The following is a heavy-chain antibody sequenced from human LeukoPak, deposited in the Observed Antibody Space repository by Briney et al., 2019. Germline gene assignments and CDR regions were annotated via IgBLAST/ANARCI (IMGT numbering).Heavy chain of an antibody. D-gene: IGHD4-17*01. CDR3: AMDPNGDYLGAFDF. CDR2: FSGSGYST. CDR1: GVTLSTYG. J-gene: IGHJ3*01. V-gene: IGHV3-23*01. Sequence: GGSLRLSCAGSGVTLSTYGMTWVRQAPGKGLEGVSAFSGSGYSTSYGESMKGRFTVSRDNSRNTLYLEMNNLRAEDAAVYYSAMDPNGDYLGAFDFWGQGTLVTVSS.